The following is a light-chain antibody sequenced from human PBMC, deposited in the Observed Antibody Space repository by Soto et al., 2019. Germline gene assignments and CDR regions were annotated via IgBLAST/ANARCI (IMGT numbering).Light chain of an antibody. V-gene: IGLV2-14*01. J-gene: IGLJ3*02. Sequence: QSALTQPASVSGSPGQSITISCTGTSSDVGGYNYVSWYQQHPGKAPKLMIYDVSNRPSGVSNRFSGSKSGNTASLTISGLQAEDEADYYFSSYASTTRVFGGGTKLTVL. CDR1: SSDVGGYNY. CDR3: SSYASTTRV. CDR2: DVS.